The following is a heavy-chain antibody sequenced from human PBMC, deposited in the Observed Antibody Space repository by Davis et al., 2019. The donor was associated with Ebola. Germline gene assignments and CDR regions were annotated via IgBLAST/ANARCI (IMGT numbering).Heavy chain of an antibody. V-gene: IGHV3-23*01. J-gene: IGHJ4*02. CDR1: GFTFSSHA. CDR2: ISGSGKDT. Sequence: GESLKISCAASGFTFSSHAMSWVRQAPGKGLEWVSGISGSGKDTYCADSLKGRFTISRDNSKNTLYLQMNSLRAEDSAVYYCAKFDCSGGSCYSLDYWGQGILVTVSS. D-gene: IGHD2-15*01. CDR3: AKFDCSGGSCYSLDY.